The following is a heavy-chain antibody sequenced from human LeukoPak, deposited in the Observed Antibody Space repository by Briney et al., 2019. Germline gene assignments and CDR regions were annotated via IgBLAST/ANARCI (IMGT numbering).Heavy chain of an antibody. Sequence: GGSLRLSCAASGFTFSTYAMSWVRQAPGRGLEWVSAISGSGGSTYYADSVKGRFTISRDNSENTLYLQMNSLRAEDTAIYYCAKGRDCSSTSCHYYYYYYYMDVWGKGTTVTVSS. CDR1: GFTFSTYA. J-gene: IGHJ6*03. D-gene: IGHD2-2*01. CDR3: AKGRDCSSTSCHYYYYYYYMDV. V-gene: IGHV3-23*01. CDR2: ISGSGGST.